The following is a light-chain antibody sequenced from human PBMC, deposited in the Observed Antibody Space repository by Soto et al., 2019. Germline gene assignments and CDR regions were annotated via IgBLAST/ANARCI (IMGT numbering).Light chain of an antibody. CDR2: GTS. J-gene: IGKJ5*01. Sequence: EIVMTQSPATLSVSPGERATLSCRASQSVSTNLACYQQKPGQAPRLLIYGTSTRAIGIPARFSGSGSGTEFTLTISSLQSEDFGVYYWQQYNNWPITLGPGTRLEIK. CDR1: QSVSTN. V-gene: IGKV3-15*01. CDR3: QQYNNWPIT.